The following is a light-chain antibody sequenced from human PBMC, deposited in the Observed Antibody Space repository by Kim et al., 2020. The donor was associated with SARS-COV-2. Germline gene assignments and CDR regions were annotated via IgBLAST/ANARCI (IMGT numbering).Light chain of an antibody. CDR2: QVS. Sequence: VVLTQSPLSLPVTLGQPAPISCRSSQGLVHDDGNTYLYCLHQRPGQSPRRLIYQVSSREAGVPERFSGSGSGTDFTLKIRRVGAEDVGHNYCMQCTRWPSTFGQGTRLEIK. CDR1: QGLVHDDGNTY. CDR3: MQCTRWPST. V-gene: IGKV2-30*02. J-gene: IGKJ5*01.